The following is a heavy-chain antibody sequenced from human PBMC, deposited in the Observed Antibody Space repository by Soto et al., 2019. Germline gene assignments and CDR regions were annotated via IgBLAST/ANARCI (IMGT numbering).Heavy chain of an antibody. D-gene: IGHD2-21*01. V-gene: IGHV4-34*01. CDR1: GGSFSGYD. CDR3: GRVVEGATRHTDFDS. Sequence: SSETLSLTCAVYGGSFSGYDWGWIRQPPGKGLEFIANVYYSGGAHYNPSFKSRVTISVDTATNQVSLRMSSVTAADTAVYFCGRVVEGATRHTDFDSWGQGTLGTAPQ. CDR2: VYYSGGA. J-gene: IGHJ5*01.